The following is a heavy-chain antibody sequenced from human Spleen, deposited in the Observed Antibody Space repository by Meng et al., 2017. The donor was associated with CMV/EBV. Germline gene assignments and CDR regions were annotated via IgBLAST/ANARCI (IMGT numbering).Heavy chain of an antibody. CDR3: VKDTEAVYDFWSGSHIFDY. Sequence: FKAYTMHGVRQRPGKGLEWVSLIRWHGSITDYADSVKGRFTISRDNSKNSLYLQMNSLRTEDTAFYYCVKDTEAVYDFWSGSHIFDYWGQGTLVTVSS. CDR1: FKAYT. D-gene: IGHD3-3*01. V-gene: IGHV3-43*01. CDR2: IRWHGSIT. J-gene: IGHJ4*02.